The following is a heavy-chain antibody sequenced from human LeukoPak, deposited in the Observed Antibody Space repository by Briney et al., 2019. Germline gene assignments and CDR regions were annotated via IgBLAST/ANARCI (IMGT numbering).Heavy chain of an antibody. Sequence: SETLSFTCAVSGGSFSSYYWSWIRQPPGKGLEWIGEIDHSGSTNYNPSLKSRVTISVDTSKSQFSLQLSSVTAADTAVYYCARIFPYSKLDYWGQGTLVTVSS. CDR2: IDHSGST. D-gene: IGHD4-11*01. CDR1: GGSFSSYY. CDR3: ARIFPYSKLDY. V-gene: IGHV4-34*01. J-gene: IGHJ4*02.